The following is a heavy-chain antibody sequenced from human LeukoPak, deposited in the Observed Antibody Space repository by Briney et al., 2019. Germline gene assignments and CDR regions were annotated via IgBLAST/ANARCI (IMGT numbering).Heavy chain of an antibody. CDR1: GFTFSNYE. Sequence: PGGSLRLSCAASGFTFSNYEMNWVRQAPGKGLEWVSYINNNGGTLHYADSVKGRFTISRDNAKNSLYLQMNSLRVEDTAVYYCAKLAKYFYGSETYYFFEHWGQGTPVTASS. CDR2: INNNGGTL. J-gene: IGHJ4*02. D-gene: IGHD3-10*01. V-gene: IGHV3-48*03. CDR3: AKLAKYFYGSETYYFFEH.